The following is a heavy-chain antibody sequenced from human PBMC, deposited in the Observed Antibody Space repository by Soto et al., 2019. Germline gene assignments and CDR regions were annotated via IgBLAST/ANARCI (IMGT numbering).Heavy chain of an antibody. CDR3: AKTLSYYDSSPVDV. Sequence: QVQLVQSGAEVKKPGSSVKVSCKASGGTFNNYPITWVRQAPGEGLEWMGGSIPIFGTANYAQKFQGRVTISVDESTSTAYMELSSLRSEDTAVYYCAKTLSYYDSSPVDVWGQGTTVSVSS. CDR2: SIPIFGTA. CDR1: GGTFNNYP. D-gene: IGHD3-22*01. J-gene: IGHJ6*02. V-gene: IGHV1-69*01.